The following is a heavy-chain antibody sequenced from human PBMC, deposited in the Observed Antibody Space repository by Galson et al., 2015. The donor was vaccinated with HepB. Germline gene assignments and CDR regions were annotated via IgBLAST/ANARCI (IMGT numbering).Heavy chain of an antibody. CDR3: IAVVAVAGTGENYYYYYMDV. J-gene: IGHJ6*03. D-gene: IGHD6-19*01. Sequence: SLRLSCAASGFTFSNAWMNWVRQAPGKGLEWVGRIKSKTDGGTTDYAAPVKGRFTTSRDDSKNTLYLQMNSLKTEDTAVYYCIAVVAVAGTGENYYYYYMDVWGKGTTVTVSS. V-gene: IGHV3-15*07. CDR1: GFTFSNAW. CDR2: IKSKTDGGTT.